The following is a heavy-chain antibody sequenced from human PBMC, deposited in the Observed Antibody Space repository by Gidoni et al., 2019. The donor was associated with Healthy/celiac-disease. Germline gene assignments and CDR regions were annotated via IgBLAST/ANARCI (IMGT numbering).Heavy chain of an antibody. D-gene: IGHD6-13*01. CDR2: IYYSGST. V-gene: IGHV4-39*07. Sequence: QLQLQESGPGLVQPSETLSLTCTVSGGSISSSSYYWGWIRQPPGKGLEWIGSIYYSGSTYYNPSLKSRVTISVDTSKNQFSLKLSSVTAADTAVYYCAIYSAWYSSSPLGIYAFDIWGQGTMVTVSS. CDR3: AIYSAWYSSSPLGIYAFDI. J-gene: IGHJ3*02. CDR1: GGSISSSSYY.